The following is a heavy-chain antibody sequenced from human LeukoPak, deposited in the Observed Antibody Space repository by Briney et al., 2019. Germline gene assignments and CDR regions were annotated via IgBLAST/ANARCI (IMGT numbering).Heavy chain of an antibody. CDR3: AKAWYYYGSGSLSDY. D-gene: IGHD3-10*01. V-gene: IGHV3-7*03. CDR1: GFTFSRSW. Sequence: GGSLRLSCAASGFTFSRSWMMWVRQAPGKGLEWVANINEDGSEKNHVDSVKGRFTISRDNAKNSLYLQMNSLRAEDTAVYYCAKAWYYYGSGSLSDYWGQGTLVTVSS. J-gene: IGHJ4*02. CDR2: INEDGSEK.